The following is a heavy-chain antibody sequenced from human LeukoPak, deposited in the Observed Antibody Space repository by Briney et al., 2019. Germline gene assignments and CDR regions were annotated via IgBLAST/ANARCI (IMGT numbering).Heavy chain of an antibody. CDR1: GFSFSSYG. V-gene: IGHV3-33*06. CDR3: AKDRRGFSYGYWGFDY. J-gene: IGHJ4*02. Sequence: GGSLRLSCAAAGFSFSSYGMHWVRQAPDKGLEWVATKWYDGSQTYSADSVKGRFTISRDNSKNTVYLHMNSLRAEDTAVYYCAKDRRGFSYGYWGFDYWGQGALVTVSS. CDR2: KWYDGSQT. D-gene: IGHD5-18*01.